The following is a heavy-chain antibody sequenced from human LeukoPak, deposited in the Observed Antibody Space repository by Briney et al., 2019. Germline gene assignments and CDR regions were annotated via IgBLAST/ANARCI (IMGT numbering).Heavy chain of an antibody. V-gene: IGHV3-23*01. D-gene: IGHD3-16*01. J-gene: IGHJ4*02. CDR3: AKDPFGGVSITFDY. CDR1: GYTFSRYA. CDR2: ISGSGGST. Sequence: GGSLRLSCAASGYTFSRYAMSWVRQAPGKGLEWVSSISGSGGSTYYADSVKGRFTISRDNSKNTLYLQMNSLRAEDTAVYYCAKDPFGGVSITFDYWGQGSLVTVSS.